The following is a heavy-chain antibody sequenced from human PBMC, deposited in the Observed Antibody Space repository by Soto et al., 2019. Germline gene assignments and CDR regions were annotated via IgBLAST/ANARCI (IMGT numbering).Heavy chain of an antibody. Sequence: PGESLKISCKTSGDSFTTDWIGWVRQMPGKGLEWMGVIYPGDSRTRYSPPFQGQVTISVDKSISTAYLQWSSLKASDTAMYYCATRRLSSPESSPWGHGTLVTVSS. CDR3: ATRRLSSPESSP. CDR2: IYPGDSRT. D-gene: IGHD6-25*01. CDR1: GDSFTTDW. J-gene: IGHJ5*02. V-gene: IGHV5-51*01.